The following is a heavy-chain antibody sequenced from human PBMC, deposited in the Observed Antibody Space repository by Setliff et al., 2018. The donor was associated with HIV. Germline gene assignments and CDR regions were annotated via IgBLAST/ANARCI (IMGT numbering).Heavy chain of an antibody. D-gene: IGHD1-26*01. CDR1: GGSISSSNW. J-gene: IGHJ4*02. V-gene: IGHV4-4*02. CDR2: IYHSGST. Sequence: SETLSLTCAVSGGSISSSNWWSWVRQPPGKGLEWIGEIYHSGSTNYNPSLKSRVTISVDKSKNQFSLKLSSVTAADTAVYYCARGVGEYYTAGDYFDYWGQGTLVTVSS. CDR3: ARGVGEYYTAGDYFDY.